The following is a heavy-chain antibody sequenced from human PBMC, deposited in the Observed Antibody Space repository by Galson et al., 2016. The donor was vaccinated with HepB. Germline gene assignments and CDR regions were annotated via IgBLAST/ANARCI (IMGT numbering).Heavy chain of an antibody. Sequence: SLRLSCAASGFALSSYWMYWVRQPPGKGLVWVSRINGDGSRRTYADSVKGRFTISRDNARNTLYLQMDSLRAEDTAVYYCARGGYDGYEIDYWGQGTLVSVSS. V-gene: IGHV3-74*01. D-gene: IGHD5-12*01. CDR2: INGDGSRR. J-gene: IGHJ4*02. CDR3: ARGGYDGYEIDY. CDR1: GFALSSYW.